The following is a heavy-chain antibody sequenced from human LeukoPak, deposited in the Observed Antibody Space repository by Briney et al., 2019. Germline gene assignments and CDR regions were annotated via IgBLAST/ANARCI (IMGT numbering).Heavy chain of an antibody. CDR3: LAGTY. D-gene: IGHD3-10*01. V-gene: IGHV3-15*01. CDR2: IKSETDGGTT. J-gene: IGHJ4*02. Sequence: GGSLRLSCAVSGFTFSTAWMTWVRQAPGKGLEWLGRIKSETDGGTTHYAAPAKGRFTISRDDSIRTVYLQMYSLKTEDTAVYYCLAGTYWGQGTLVTVSS. CDR1: GFTFSTAW.